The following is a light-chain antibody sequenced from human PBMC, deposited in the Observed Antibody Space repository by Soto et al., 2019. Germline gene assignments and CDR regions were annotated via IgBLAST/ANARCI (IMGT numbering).Light chain of an antibody. J-gene: IGLJ3*02. CDR1: SSNIGAGYD. CDR3: QSYDSSLSGV. V-gene: IGLV1-40*01. Sequence: QSVLTQPPSVSGAPGQRVTISCTGSSSNIGAGYDVHWYQQLPGTAPKLLIYGNSNRPSGVPDRFSGSKSGTSASLAITGHQAEDEADYYCQSYDSSLSGVFGGGTKVTVL. CDR2: GNS.